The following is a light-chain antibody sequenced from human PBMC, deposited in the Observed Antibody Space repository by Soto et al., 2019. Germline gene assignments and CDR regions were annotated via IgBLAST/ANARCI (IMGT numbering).Light chain of an antibody. V-gene: IGKV1-9*01. CDR1: QAIGRH. CDR2: AAS. Sequence: DIQLTQSPSLLSASVGDRVTITCRASQAIGRHLAWYQQRPRTTPNLLISAASTLESGVPSRFSGSGSGTEFTLTINSLQPGDFATYYCQQLNNYPLTFGGGTKVEIK. CDR3: QQLNNYPLT. J-gene: IGKJ4*01.